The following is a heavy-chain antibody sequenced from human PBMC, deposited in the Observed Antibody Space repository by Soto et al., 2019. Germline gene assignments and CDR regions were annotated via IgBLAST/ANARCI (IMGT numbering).Heavy chain of an antibody. D-gene: IGHD1-26*01. Sequence: EVQLVESGGGLVQPGRSLRLSCAASGFTFDDYAMHWVRQAPGKGLEWVSGISWNSGSIGYADSVKGRFTISRDNAKNSLYLQMNSLRAEDTALYYCAKGSGYLGLFDPWGQGTLVTVSS. V-gene: IGHV3-9*01. CDR3: AKGSGYLGLFDP. J-gene: IGHJ5*02. CDR2: ISWNSGSI. CDR1: GFTFDDYA.